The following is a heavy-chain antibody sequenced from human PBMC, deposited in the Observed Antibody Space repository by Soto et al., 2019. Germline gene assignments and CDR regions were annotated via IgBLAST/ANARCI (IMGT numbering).Heavy chain of an antibody. D-gene: IGHD3-10*01. V-gene: IGHV4-34*01. CDR1: RGSFSGYY. J-gene: IGHJ5*02. Sequence: SETLSLTCAVYRGSFSGYYWSWIRQPPGKGLEWIGDIGYSGSTHYNPSLTSRVNISIDTSKNQFSLRLSSVTAADTAVYYRARLWFGSVDGLPNNWFDPWGQGTLVTVSS. CDR3: ARLWFGSVDGLPNNWFDP. CDR2: IGYSGST.